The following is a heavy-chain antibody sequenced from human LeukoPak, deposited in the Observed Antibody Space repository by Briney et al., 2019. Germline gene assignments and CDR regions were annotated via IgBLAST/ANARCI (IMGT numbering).Heavy chain of an antibody. J-gene: IGHJ2*01. CDR2: ISYDGSNK. D-gene: IGHD6-13*01. CDR1: GFTFSSYG. Sequence: PGGSLRLSCAASGFTFSSYGMHWVRQAPGKGLEWVAVISYDGSNKYYADSVKGRFTISRDNSKNTLYLQMNSLRAEDTAVYYCAKDKDSSRAWYFDLWGRGTLVTVSS. V-gene: IGHV3-30*18. CDR3: AKDKDSSRAWYFDL.